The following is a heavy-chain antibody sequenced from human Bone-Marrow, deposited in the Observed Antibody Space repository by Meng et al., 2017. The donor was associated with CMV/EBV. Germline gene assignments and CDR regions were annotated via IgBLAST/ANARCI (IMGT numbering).Heavy chain of an antibody. D-gene: IGHD3-16*01. J-gene: IGHJ2*01. CDR3: ARVIYDYWYFDL. CDR1: GFTFSDYY. CDR2: ISSSGSTI. Sequence: CAAYGFTFSDYYMSWIRQAPGKGLEWVSYISSSGSTIYYADSVKGRFTISRDNAKNSLYLQMNSLRAEDTAVYYCARVIYDYWYFDLWGRGTLVTVSS. V-gene: IGHV3-11*01.